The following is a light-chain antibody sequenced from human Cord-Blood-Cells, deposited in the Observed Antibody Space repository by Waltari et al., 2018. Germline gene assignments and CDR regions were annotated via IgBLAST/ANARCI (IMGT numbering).Light chain of an antibody. CDR2: DAS. V-gene: IGKV3-11*01. CDR3: QQRSNWPRLT. J-gene: IGKJ4*01. Sequence: EIVLTQSPPTLSLSSGERPTLSCRASQSVSSYLAWYQQKPGQAPRLLIYDASNRATGIPARFSGSGSGTDFTLTISSREPEDFAVYYCQQRSNWPRLTFGGGTKVEIK. CDR1: QSVSSY.